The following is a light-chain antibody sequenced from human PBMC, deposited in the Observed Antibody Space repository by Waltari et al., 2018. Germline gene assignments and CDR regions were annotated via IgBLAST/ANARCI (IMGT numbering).Light chain of an antibody. CDR1: SSDIGDNY. CDR3: ATWDSSLRAEV. Sequence: QSVLTQPPSVSAAPGQRVTISCSGSSSDIGDNYVSWYQQVPGTAPKLLVYEDENGLSELPDRFSASKSGTSATLAITGLQTGDEADYYCATWDSSLRAEVFGGGTKLTVL. V-gene: IGLV1-51*02. CDR2: EDE. J-gene: IGLJ3*02.